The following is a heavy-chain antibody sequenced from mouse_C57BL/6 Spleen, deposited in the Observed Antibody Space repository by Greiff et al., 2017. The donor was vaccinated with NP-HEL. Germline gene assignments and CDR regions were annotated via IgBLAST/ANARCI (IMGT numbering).Heavy chain of an antibody. V-gene: IGHV7-1*01. CDR3: ARDAYYGDWYFDV. CDR2: SRNKANDYTT. D-gene: IGHD1-1*01. CDR1: GFTFSDFY. J-gene: IGHJ1*03. Sequence: EVHLVESGGGLVQSGRSLRLSCATSGFTFSDFYMEWVRQAPGKGLEWIAASRNKANDYTTEYSASVKGRFIVSRDTSQSILYLQMNALRAEDTAIYYCARDAYYGDWYFDVWGTGTTVTVSS.